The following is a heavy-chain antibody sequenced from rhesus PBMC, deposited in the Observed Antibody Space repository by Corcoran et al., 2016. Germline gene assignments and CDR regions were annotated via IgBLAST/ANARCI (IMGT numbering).Heavy chain of an antibody. J-gene: IGHJ4*01. V-gene: IGHV4S10*01. CDR3: ARGFTVFGVALDY. D-gene: IGHD3-3*01. CDR1: GGSISDSYR. CDR2: IHGSNTNT. Sequence: QVQLQESGPGVVKPSETLSLTCAVSGGSISDSYRWSWTRQPLGEGLEWVGVIHGSNTNTNYNPSLKSRVTISKDTSKNQFSLKLSSVTAADTAVYYCARGFTVFGVALDYWGQGVLVTVSS.